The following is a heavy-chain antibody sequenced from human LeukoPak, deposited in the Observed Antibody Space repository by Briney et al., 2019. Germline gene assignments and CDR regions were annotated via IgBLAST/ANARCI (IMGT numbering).Heavy chain of an antibody. J-gene: IGHJ4*02. CDR2: IRGGGGDT. CDR1: GFTFSTYS. V-gene: IGHV3-23*01. D-gene: IGHD3-10*01. CDR3: AKISWDGRGSFY. Sequence: PGGSLRLSCAASGFTFSTYSMSWVRQAPGKGLEWVSAIRGGGGDTYYADSVKGRFTISRDNSKATLSLQMSSLRAEDTAVYYCAKISWDGRGSFYWGQGTLVTVSS.